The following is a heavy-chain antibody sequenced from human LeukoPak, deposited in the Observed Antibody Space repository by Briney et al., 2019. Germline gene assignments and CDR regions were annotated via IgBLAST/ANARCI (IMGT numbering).Heavy chain of an antibody. J-gene: IGHJ3*02. CDR3: VTPTSPQDDAFDI. Sequence: PTGGSLRLSCAASGFTFSSYEMNWVRQAPGKGREWVSYISSSGSTIYYADSVKGRFTISRDNAKNSLYLQMNSLRAEDTAVYYCVTPTSPQDDAFDIWGQGTMVTVSS. CDR2: ISSSGSTI. V-gene: IGHV3-48*03. CDR1: GFTFSSYE. D-gene: IGHD6-6*01.